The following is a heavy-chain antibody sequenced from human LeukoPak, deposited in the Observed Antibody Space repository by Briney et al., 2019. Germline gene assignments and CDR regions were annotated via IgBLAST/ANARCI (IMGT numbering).Heavy chain of an antibody. J-gene: IGHJ4*02. D-gene: IGHD6-6*01. CDR2: MNPTSGNT. CDR1: GYTFTSYD. CDR3: ARVPEASSSYGY. V-gene: IGHV1-8*01. Sequence: ASVKVSCKASGYTFTSYDINWVRQATGQGLEWMGWMNPTSGNTGYAQKFQGRVTMTRDTSIGTAYMELSSLRSDDTAVYYCARVPEASSSYGYWGQGTLVTVSS.